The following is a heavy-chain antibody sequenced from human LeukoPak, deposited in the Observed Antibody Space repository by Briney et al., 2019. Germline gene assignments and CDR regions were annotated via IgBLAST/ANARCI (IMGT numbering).Heavy chain of an antibody. J-gene: IGHJ4*02. CDR1: GFTFSIYG. CDR2: IRFDGRNR. V-gene: IGHV3-30*02. D-gene: IGHD2-15*01. CDR3: AKDWGGYCDGGSCYDLDY. Sequence: GGSLRLSCATPGFTFSIYGMHWGRQAPGKGLEWVAFIRFDGRNRYYADSVKGRFTISRDNSKNTLYLQMNSLRTEDTAVYYCAKDWGGYCDGGSCYDLDYWGQGTLVTVSS.